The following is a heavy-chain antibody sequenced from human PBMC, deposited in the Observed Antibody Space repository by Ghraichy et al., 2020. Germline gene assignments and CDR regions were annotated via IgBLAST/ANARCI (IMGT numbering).Heavy chain of an antibody. D-gene: IGHD2-2*01. Sequence: GSLRLSCAASGFTFDNYGMHWVRQAPGKGLEWVAVIWYDGSHKYHADSVKGRFTISRDNSKTTVYLQMNSLRAEDTAVYHCAREGCSSTSSYYYGMDVWGQGTTVTVSS. J-gene: IGHJ6*02. CDR3: AREGCSSTSSYYYGMDV. V-gene: IGHV3-33*01. CDR1: GFTFDNYG. CDR2: IWYDGSHK.